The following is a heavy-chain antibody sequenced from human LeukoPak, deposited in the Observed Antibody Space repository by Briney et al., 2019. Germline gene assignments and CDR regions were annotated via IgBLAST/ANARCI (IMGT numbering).Heavy chain of an antibody. CDR3: AREGTPGTFDY. Sequence: GGSLRISCAASGFPLSRSTMHWVRQAPGKGLESVSAISSDGDSTYYAKSVKGRFTISRDSSKNTLYLQMDSLRPEDMAVYYCAREGTPGTFDYWGPGSPGSVSS. D-gene: IGHD6-13*01. J-gene: IGHJ4*02. CDR1: GFPLSRST. CDR2: ISSDGDST. V-gene: IGHV3-64*01.